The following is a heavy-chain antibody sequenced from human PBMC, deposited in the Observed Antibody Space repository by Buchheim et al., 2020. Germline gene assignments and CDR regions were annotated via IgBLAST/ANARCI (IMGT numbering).Heavy chain of an antibody. CDR2: ISSSSSYI. V-gene: IGHV3-21*01. CDR3: ASEVGAGLSIAARPQFDY. Sequence: EVQLVESGGGLVKPGGSLRLSCAASGFTFSSYSMNWVRQAPGKGLEWVSSISSSSSYIYYADSVKGRFTISRDNAKNSLYLQMNSLRAEDTAVYYCASEVGAGLSIAARPQFDYWGQGTL. D-gene: IGHD6-6*01. J-gene: IGHJ4*02. CDR1: GFTFSSYS.